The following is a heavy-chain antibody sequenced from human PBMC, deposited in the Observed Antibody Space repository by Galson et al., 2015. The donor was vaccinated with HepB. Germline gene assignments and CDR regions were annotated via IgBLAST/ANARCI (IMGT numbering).Heavy chain of an antibody. D-gene: IGHD3-22*01. Sequence: SVKVSCKASGGTFSSYAISWVRQAPGQGLEWMGGIIPIFGTANYAQKFQGRVTITADKSTSTAYMELSSLRSEDTAVYYCAREKGYYYDSSVQKGAFDIWGQGTMVTVSS. V-gene: IGHV1-69*06. J-gene: IGHJ3*02. CDR3: AREKGYYYDSSVQKGAFDI. CDR2: IIPIFGTA. CDR1: GGTFSSYA.